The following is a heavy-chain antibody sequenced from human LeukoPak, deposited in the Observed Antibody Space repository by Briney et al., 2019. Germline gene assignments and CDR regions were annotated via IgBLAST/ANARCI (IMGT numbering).Heavy chain of an antibody. CDR1: GGSFSGYY. CDR2: INHSGST. Sequence: SETLSLTCAVYGGSFSGYYWSWIRQPPGKGLEWIGEINHSGSTNYNPSLKSRVTISLDTSKNQFSLKLSSVTAADTAVYYCARARARVAWIAYWGQGTLVTVSS. D-gene: IGHD5-12*01. J-gene: IGHJ4*02. CDR3: ARARARVAWIAY. V-gene: IGHV4-34*01.